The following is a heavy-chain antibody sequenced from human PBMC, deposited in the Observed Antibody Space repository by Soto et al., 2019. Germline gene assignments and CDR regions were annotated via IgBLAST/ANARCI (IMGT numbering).Heavy chain of an antibody. CDR2: LYSGGGT. CDR3: AREGNYNSGDY. V-gene: IGHV3-53*01. CDR1: GFTVSSNY. Sequence: GGSLRLSCAASGFTVSSNYMSWVRQAPGKGLEWISVLYSGGGTYYADSVKGRFTISRDNSKNTLYLQMNSLRAEDTAVYYCAREGNYNSGDYWGQGTLVTVSS. D-gene: IGHD1-1*01. J-gene: IGHJ4*02.